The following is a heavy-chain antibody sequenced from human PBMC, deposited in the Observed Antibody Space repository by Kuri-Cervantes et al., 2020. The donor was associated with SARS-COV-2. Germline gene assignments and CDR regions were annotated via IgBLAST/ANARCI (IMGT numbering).Heavy chain of an antibody. D-gene: IGHD3-3*01. CDR3: ARDCYDFNNGYYTGQLAY. J-gene: IGHJ4*02. Sequence: GESLKISCAVSGFTFSSYSMSWVRQASGKGLEWVSSISNSGSYIYYADSVRGRFTISRDNAKNSLYLQMNSLRAEDTAVYYCARDCYDFNNGYYTGQLAYWGQGTLVTVSS. CDR1: GFTFSSYS. CDR2: ISNSGSYI. V-gene: IGHV3-21*01.